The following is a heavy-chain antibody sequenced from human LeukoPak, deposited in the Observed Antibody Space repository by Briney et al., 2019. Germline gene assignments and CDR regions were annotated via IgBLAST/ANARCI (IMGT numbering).Heavy chain of an antibody. CDR3: ARVEKTLTYYYDSSGQVDY. Sequence: GGSLRLSCAASGFTFSTYGMHWVRQAPGKGLEWVAVIWYDGSNKYYSDSVKGRFTISRDNSKNTLYLQMNSLKTEDTAVYYCARVEKTLTYYYDSSGQVDYWGQGTLVTVSS. CDR2: IWYDGSNK. V-gene: IGHV3-33*01. J-gene: IGHJ4*02. CDR1: GFTFSTYG. D-gene: IGHD3-22*01.